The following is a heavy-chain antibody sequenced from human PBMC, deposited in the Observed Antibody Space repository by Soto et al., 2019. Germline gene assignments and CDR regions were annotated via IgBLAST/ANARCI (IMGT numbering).Heavy chain of an antibody. D-gene: IGHD1-1*01. V-gene: IGHV2-5*02. CDR3: AHIRGELCVAFNY. Sequence: QITLKESGPTPVKATQTLTLTCTFSGLSFSTSGVGVGWIRQPRGKAVEWLALNYGDDDKRYTPSLKSRLTITNDTSKIQVVLTMTNIETADSATYFCAHIRGELCVAFNYLCQGTVVTVST. J-gene: IGHJ4*02. CDR1: GLSFSTSGVG. CDR2: NYGDDDK.